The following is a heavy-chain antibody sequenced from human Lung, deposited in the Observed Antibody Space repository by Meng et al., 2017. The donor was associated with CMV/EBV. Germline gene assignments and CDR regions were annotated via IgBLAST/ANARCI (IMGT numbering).Heavy chain of an antibody. CDR1: GFTFDEYG. CDR3: ARTPIAVAGTYDY. Sequence: GGSXRLXCAASGFTFDEYGMSWVPQAPGKGLEWVSGINWNGGSTGYADSVKGRFTISRDNAKNYLYLQMNSLRAEDTALYYCARTPIAVAGTYDYWGQGTXVTVYS. CDR2: INWNGGST. J-gene: IGHJ4*02. V-gene: IGHV3-20*04. D-gene: IGHD6-19*01.